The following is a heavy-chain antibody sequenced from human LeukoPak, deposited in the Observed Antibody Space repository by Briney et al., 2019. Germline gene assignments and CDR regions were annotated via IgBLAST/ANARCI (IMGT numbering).Heavy chain of an antibody. J-gene: IGHJ3*02. CDR1: GFTFSTYW. D-gene: IGHD6-13*01. V-gene: IGHV3-7*04. CDR3: ARDWQWQQLDGSAFDI. Sequence: GGSLRLSCAASGFTFSTYWMSWVRQAPGKGLEWVANIKQDGSEKYYVDSVKGRFTISRDNAKNSLFLQMNSLRAEDTAVYYCARDWQWQQLDGSAFDIWGRGTMVTVSS. CDR2: IKQDGSEK.